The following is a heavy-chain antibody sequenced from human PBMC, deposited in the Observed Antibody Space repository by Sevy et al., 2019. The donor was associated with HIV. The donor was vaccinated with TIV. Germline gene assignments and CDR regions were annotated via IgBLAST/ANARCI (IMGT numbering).Heavy chain of an antibody. CDR3: ARLFYGSPDH. CDR2: INLDGSET. Sequence: GSLRLSCAASGFIFSSYWMSWVRQAPGKGLEWLATINLDGSETFYVDSVKGRFTISRHNLRKSVYLQMTSLRAEDTAVYYCARLFYGSPDHWGQGTLATVSS. CDR1: GFIFSSYW. J-gene: IGHJ4*02. V-gene: IGHV3-7*01. D-gene: IGHD3-10*01.